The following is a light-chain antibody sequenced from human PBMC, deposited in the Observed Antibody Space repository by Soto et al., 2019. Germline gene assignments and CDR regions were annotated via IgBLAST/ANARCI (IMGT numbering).Light chain of an antibody. CDR1: QSVFYNSNNKNY. J-gene: IGKJ3*01. CDR2: WAS. CDR3: QQYYGTPFT. V-gene: IGKV4-1*01. Sequence: DIVMTQSPDSLAVSLGERATINCKSSQSVFYNSNNKNYLAWYQQKPGQPPKLLIYWASTRESGVPDRFSGSGSGTDFTLTISSLQAEDVAVYYCQQYYGTPFTFGPGTKVDIK.